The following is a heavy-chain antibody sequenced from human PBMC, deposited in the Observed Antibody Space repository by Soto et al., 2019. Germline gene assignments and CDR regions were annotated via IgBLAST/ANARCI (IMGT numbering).Heavy chain of an antibody. CDR1: GFTFSSYA. V-gene: IGHV3-30-3*01. J-gene: IGHJ4*02. CDR2: ISYDGSNK. CDR3: VSDYGIDY. D-gene: IGHD4-17*01. Sequence: QVQLVESGGGVVQPGRSLRLSCAASGFTFSSYAMHWVRQAPGKGLEWVAVISYDGSNKYYADSVKGRFTISRDNSKNTLYLQMNSLRAEDTAVSYCVSDYGIDYWGQGTLVTVSS.